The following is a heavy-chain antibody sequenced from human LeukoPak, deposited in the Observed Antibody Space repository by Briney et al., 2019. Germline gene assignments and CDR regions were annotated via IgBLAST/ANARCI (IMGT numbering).Heavy chain of an antibody. Sequence: SETLSLTCTVSGGSISSSSYYWGWIRQPPGKGLEWIGSIYYSGSTYYNPSLKSRVTISVDTSKNRFSLKLSSVTAADTAVYYCASRRPLHYYGMDVWGQGTTVTVSS. V-gene: IGHV4-39*01. CDR2: IYYSGST. J-gene: IGHJ6*02. CDR1: GGSISSSSYY. CDR3: ASRRPLHYYGMDV.